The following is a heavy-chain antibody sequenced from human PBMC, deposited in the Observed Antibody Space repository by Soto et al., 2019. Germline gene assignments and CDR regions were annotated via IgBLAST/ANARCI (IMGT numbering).Heavy chain of an antibody. CDR1: GYTFTSYA. Sequence: QVQLVQSGSELKKPGASVKVSCKASGYTFTSYAMNWVRQAPGQGLEWMGWINTNTGNPTYAQGFTGRFVFSLDTSVSTAYLQICSVKAEDTAVYYCAREPLYSSSWYESLYYYYYGMDVWGQGTTVTVSS. CDR3: AREPLYSSSWYESLYYYYYGMDV. D-gene: IGHD6-13*01. CDR2: INTNTGNP. V-gene: IGHV7-4-1*01. J-gene: IGHJ6*02.